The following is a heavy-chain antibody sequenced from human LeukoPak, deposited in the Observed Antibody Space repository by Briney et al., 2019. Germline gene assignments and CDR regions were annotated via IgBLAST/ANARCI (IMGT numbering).Heavy chain of an antibody. CDR2: IQQDGSEK. CDR3: ARDRGLSYGIDF. CDR1: GFTFSDYW. J-gene: IGHJ4*02. D-gene: IGHD5-18*01. Sequence: GESLRLSCAASGFTFSDYWMSWVRQAPGKGLEWVANIQQDGSEKYYVDSVKGRFTISRDNAKKSLFLQVSSLRGEGTAVYYCARDRGLSYGIDFWGQGTLVTVSS. V-gene: IGHV3-7*04.